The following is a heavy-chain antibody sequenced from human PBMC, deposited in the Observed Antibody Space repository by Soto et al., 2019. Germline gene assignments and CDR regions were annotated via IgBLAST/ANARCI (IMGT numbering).Heavy chain of an antibody. Sequence: GGSLRLSCAASGFTFSSYAMSWVRQAPGKGLEWVSGVSGSGDSTYYADSVKGRFTISRDNSKNTLYVQMNSLRAEDTAVYYCAKDLSSGSPYYFDYWGQGTLVTVSS. V-gene: IGHV3-23*01. J-gene: IGHJ4*02. CDR1: GFTFSSYA. D-gene: IGHD3-22*01. CDR3: AKDLSSGSPYYFDY. CDR2: VSGSGDST.